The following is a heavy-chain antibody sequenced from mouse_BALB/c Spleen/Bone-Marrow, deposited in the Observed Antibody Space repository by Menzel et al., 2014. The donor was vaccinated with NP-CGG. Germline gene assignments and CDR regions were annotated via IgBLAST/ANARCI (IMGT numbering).Heavy chain of an antibody. CDR1: GFSFSNYG. CDR2: ISGDGRYT. Sequence: DVQLQGSGGGLVKSGGSLKLSCAASGFSFSNYGMSWVRQTPEKRLEWVATISGDGRYTFYSDSVKGRFTISRDNAKNNLYLQLSSLRSEDTALYYCARHAYYDQTEVSFVYWGQGTLVTVSA. V-gene: IGHV5-9-2*01. CDR3: ARHAYYDQTEVSFVY. J-gene: IGHJ3*01. D-gene: IGHD2-4*01.